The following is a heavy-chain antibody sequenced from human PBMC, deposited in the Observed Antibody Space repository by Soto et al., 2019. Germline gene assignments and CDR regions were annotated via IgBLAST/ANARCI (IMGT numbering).Heavy chain of an antibody. CDR1: GGSISSSNW. CDR3: ARAGYYDFWSGYYPSRAFDI. D-gene: IGHD3-3*01. J-gene: IGHJ3*02. Sequence: PSETLSLTCAVSGGSISSSNWWSWVRQPPGKGLEWIGEIYHSGSTNYNPSLKSRVTISVDKSKNQFSLKLSSVTAADTAVYYCARAGYYDFWSGYYPSRAFDIWGQGTMVTVSS. V-gene: IGHV4-4*02. CDR2: IYHSGST.